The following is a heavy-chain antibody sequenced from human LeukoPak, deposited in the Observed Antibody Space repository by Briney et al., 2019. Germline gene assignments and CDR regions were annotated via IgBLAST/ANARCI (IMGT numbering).Heavy chain of an antibody. V-gene: IGHV5-51*01. D-gene: IGHD3-10*01. CDR2: IYPGDSDT. CDR1: GYTFKNYG. J-gene: IGHJ4*02. CDR3: SRGVYRGGPDY. Sequence: TVSCKASGYTFKNYGINWVRQMPGKGLEWMGIIYPGDSDTRYSPSFQGQVTISADKSISTAYLQWSSLKASDTAMYYCSRGVYRGGPDYWGQGTLVTVSS.